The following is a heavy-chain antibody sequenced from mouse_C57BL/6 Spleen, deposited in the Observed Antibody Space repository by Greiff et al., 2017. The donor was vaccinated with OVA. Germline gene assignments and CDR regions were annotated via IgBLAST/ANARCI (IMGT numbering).Heavy chain of an antibody. Sequence: QVQLKQSGPGLVQPSQSLSITCTVSGFSLTSYGVHWVRQSPGKGLEWLGVIWSGGSTDYNAAFISRLSISKDNSKSQVFFKMNSLQADDTAIYYCARVYDYDEGFAYWGQGTLVTVSA. CDR2: IWSGGST. D-gene: IGHD2-4*01. J-gene: IGHJ3*01. CDR3: ARVYDYDEGFAY. CDR1: GFSLTSYG. V-gene: IGHV2-2*01.